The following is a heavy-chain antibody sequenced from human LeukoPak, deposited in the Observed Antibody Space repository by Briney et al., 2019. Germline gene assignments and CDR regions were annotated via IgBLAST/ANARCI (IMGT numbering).Heavy chain of an antibody. CDR3: AKDLGVRYFDWLIPGSDY. Sequence: GGSLRLSSAASGFSFTTYWMTWVRQAPGKGLEWVAVISYDGSNKYYADSVKGRFTISRDNSKNTLYLQMNSLRAEDTAVYYCAKDLGVRYFDWLIPGSDYWGQGTLVTVSS. CDR1: GFSFTTYW. V-gene: IGHV3-30*18. CDR2: ISYDGSNK. J-gene: IGHJ4*02. D-gene: IGHD3-9*01.